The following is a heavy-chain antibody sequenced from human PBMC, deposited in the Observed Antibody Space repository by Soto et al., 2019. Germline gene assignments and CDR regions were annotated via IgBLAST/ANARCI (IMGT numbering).Heavy chain of an antibody. Sequence: GAPVKVSFKASGYTLSSDGIRWVGQAPGQGLEWMGWISAYNGNTNYAQKLQGRVTMTTDTSTSTAYMELRSLRSDDTAVYYCARVRSGWYGNDAFDIWGQGTMVTVSS. D-gene: IGHD6-19*01. CDR1: GYTLSSDG. CDR2: ISAYNGNT. V-gene: IGHV1-18*01. J-gene: IGHJ3*02. CDR3: ARVRSGWYGNDAFDI.